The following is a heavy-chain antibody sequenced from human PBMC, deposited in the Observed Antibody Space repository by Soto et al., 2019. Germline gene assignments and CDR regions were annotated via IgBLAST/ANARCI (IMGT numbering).Heavy chain of an antibody. CDR3: ARDLAAGDL. J-gene: IGHJ5*02. CDR1: GYTFINYY. Sequence: ASVKFYCKASGYTFINYYIHWVRQAPGQGLEWMAIINPMGGSTNYAQEFQGRVTLTSDTSTSTVYMELSSLRFEDTALFYCARDLAAGDLWGQGTLVTVSS. D-gene: IGHD6-13*01. V-gene: IGHV1-46*01. CDR2: INPMGGST.